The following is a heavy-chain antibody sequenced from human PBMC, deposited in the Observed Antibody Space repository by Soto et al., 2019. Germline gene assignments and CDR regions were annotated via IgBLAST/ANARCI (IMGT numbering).Heavy chain of an antibody. CDR1: GGSINSYY. J-gene: IGHJ4*02. D-gene: IGHD1-26*01. CDR2: NSYSGST. V-gene: IGHV4-59*08. Sequence: SETLSLTCTVSGGSINSYYWSWIRQPPGKGLEWIGYNSYSGSTDYNPSLKSRVTISVDTSKNQFSLKLSSATAADTAVYYCARHGGSYSFDYWGQGTLVTVSS. CDR3: ARHGGSYSFDY.